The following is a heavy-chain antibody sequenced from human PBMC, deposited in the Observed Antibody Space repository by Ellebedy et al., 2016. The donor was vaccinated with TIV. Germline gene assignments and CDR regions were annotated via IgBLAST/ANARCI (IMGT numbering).Heavy chain of an antibody. CDR2: MNPYRGNT. CDR1: GYSFISYD. Sequence: AASVKVSCKTSGYSFISYDINWVRQAAGQGLEWMGWMNPYRGNTGYVQKFQGRVTITTNTSISTAYMELSSLRSEDTAVYFCARPKKYYDVLTAYRGDYAFDIWGQGTMVSVSS. D-gene: IGHD3-9*01. CDR3: ARPKKYYDVLTAYRGDYAFDI. J-gene: IGHJ3*02. V-gene: IGHV1-8*01.